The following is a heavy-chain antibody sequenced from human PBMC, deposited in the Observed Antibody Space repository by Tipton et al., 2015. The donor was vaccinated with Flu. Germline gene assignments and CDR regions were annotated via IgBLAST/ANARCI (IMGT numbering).Heavy chain of an antibody. V-gene: IGHV4-34*01. CDR2: INHSGST. CDR1: GGSFSGYY. D-gene: IGHD3-3*01. Sequence: LRLSCAVYGGSFSGYYWSWIRQPPGKGLEWIGEINHSGSTNYNPSLKSRVTISVDTSKNQFSLKLSSVTAADTAVYYCARPLDYDFWSGSGMDVWGQGTAVTVSS. CDR3: ARPLDYDFWSGSGMDV. J-gene: IGHJ6*02.